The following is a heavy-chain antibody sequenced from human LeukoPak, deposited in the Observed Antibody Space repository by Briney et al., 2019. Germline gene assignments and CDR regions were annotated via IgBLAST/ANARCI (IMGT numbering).Heavy chain of an antibody. CDR2: IYHSGST. CDR3: ARTVNIFYDSSGYFDY. J-gene: IGHJ4*02. Sequence: SQTLSLTCAVSGGSISSGGYSWSWIRQPPGKGLEWIGYIYHSGSTYYNPSLKSRVTISVDRSKNQFSLKLGSVTAADTAVYYCARTVNIFYDSSGYFDYWGQGTLVTVSS. V-gene: IGHV4-30-2*01. CDR1: GGSISSGGYS. D-gene: IGHD3-22*01.